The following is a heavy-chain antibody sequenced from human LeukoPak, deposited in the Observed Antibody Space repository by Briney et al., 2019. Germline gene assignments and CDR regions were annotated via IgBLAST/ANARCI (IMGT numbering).Heavy chain of an antibody. V-gene: IGHV4-39*07. CDR3: ATGEPYYDFWSGYYSGSFYYFDY. J-gene: IGHJ4*02. D-gene: IGHD3-3*01. CDR2: IYYSGST. Sequence: SETLSLTCTVSGGSISSSSYYWGWIRQPPGTGLEWIGSIYYSGSTYYNPSLKSRVTISVDTSKNQFSLKLSSVTAADPAVYYCATGEPYYDFWSGYYSGSFYYFDYWGQGTLVTVSS. CDR1: GGSISSSSYY.